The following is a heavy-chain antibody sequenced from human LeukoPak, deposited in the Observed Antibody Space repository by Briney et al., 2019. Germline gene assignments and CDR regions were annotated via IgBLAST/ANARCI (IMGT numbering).Heavy chain of an antibody. CDR3: ARVGITAATADY. V-gene: IGHV1-46*01. Sequence: ASVKVSCKASGYTFTSYYMHWMRQAPGQGPEWMGIINPRGGSTDYAQKFQDRVTMTSDTSTSTVYMELHSLRSEDTAVYFCARVGITAATADYWGQGTLVTVSS. CDR2: INPRGGST. D-gene: IGHD4-23*01. J-gene: IGHJ4*02. CDR1: GYTFTSYY.